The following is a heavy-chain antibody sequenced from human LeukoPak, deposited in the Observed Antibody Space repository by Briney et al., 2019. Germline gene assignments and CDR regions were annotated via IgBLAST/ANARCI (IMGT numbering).Heavy chain of an antibody. CDR3: ARVADTAMVIFERYFDY. Sequence: PSQTLSLTCTVSGGSISSGGYYWSWIRQPPGKGLEWIGYIYYSGSTNYSPSLKSRVTISVDTSKNQFSLKLSSVTAADTAVYYCARVADTAMVIFERYFDYWGQGTLVTVSS. CDR2: IYYSGST. D-gene: IGHD5-18*01. CDR1: GGSISSGGYY. V-gene: IGHV4-61*08. J-gene: IGHJ4*02.